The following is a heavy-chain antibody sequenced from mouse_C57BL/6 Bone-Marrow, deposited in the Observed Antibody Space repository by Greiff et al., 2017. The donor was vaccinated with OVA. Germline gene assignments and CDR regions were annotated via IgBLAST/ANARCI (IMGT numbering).Heavy chain of an antibody. CDR3: ARDCSGYVCFDY. D-gene: IGHD3-2*02. CDR1: GYTFTSYW. Sequence: QVQLQQPGAELVKPGASVKLSCKASGYTFTSYWMHWVKQRPGQGLEWIGMIHPNSGSTNYNEKFKSKATLTVDKSSSTAYMQLSSLTAEDSAVYYSARDCSGYVCFDYWGQGTTLTVSA. J-gene: IGHJ2*01. V-gene: IGHV1-64*01. CDR2: IHPNSGST.